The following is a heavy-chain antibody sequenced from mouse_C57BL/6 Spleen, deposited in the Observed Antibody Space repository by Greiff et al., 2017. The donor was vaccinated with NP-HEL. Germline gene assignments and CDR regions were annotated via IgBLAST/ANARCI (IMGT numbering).Heavy chain of an antibody. V-gene: IGHV14-2*01. CDR2: IDPEDGAT. CDR1: GFNIKDYY. CDR3: APIYYGNYDYAMDY. J-gene: IGHJ4*01. D-gene: IGHD2-1*01. Sequence: VHVKQSGAELVKPGASVKLSCTASGFNIKDYYMHWVKQRTEQGLEWIGRIDPEDGATKYAQKFQGKATITADTSSNTAYLQLSSLTSEDTAVYYCAPIYYGNYDYAMDYWGQGTSVTVSS.